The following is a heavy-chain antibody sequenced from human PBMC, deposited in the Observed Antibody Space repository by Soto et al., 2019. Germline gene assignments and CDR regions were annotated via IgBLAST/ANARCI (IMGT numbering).Heavy chain of an antibody. CDR3: AKADGEQWLIPHLDN. CDR1: GFNFKKFA. V-gene: IGHV3-23*01. Sequence: PGGSLRLSCEGSGFNFKKFAMGWVRQAPGEGLEWVSGISCCGGSTFYADSVKGRFSLARDDSKNTLSLQLNSLRVEDTARYYCAKADGEQWLIPHLDNWGQGTLVTVSS. CDR2: ISCCGGST. D-gene: IGHD6-19*01. J-gene: IGHJ4*02.